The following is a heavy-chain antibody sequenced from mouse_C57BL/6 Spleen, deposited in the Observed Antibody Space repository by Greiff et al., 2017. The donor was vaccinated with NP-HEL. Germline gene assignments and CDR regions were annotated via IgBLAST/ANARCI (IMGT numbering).Heavy chain of an antibody. CDR2: IYPGDGDT. CDR1: GYAFSSSW. Sequence: LQESGPELVKPGASVKISCKASGYAFSSSWMNWVKQRPGKGLEWIGRIYPGDGDTNYNGKFKGKATLTADKSSSTAYMQLSSLTSEDSAVYFCARGGVYYFDYWGQGTTLTVSS. J-gene: IGHJ2*01. CDR3: ARGGVYYFDY. V-gene: IGHV1-82*01.